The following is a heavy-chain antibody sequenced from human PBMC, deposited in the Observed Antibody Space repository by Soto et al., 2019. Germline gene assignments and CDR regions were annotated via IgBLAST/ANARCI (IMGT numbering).Heavy chain of an antibody. V-gene: IGHV4-39*02. J-gene: IGHJ3*01. CDR2: IFHGGNT. D-gene: IGHD2-15*01. CDR3: ARARWYDAFDV. Sequence: ASETLSLTCTVSGGSISSGGYYWSWIRQHPGKGLEWIGSIFHGGNTYYNPSLKSRVTISVDMSKNQFSLKLNSVTAADTAVYYCARARWYDAFDVWGQGTVVTVSS. CDR1: GGSISSGGYY.